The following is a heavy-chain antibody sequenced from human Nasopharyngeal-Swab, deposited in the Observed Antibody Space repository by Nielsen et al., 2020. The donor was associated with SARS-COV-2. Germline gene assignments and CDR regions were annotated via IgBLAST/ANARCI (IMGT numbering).Heavy chain of an antibody. CDR3: AKAERYCSSTSCYDYYYYYGMDV. CDR1: GFTFSSYW. J-gene: IGHJ6*02. D-gene: IGHD2-2*01. Sequence: GGSLRLSCAASGFTFSSYWMHWVRQAPGKGLVWVSRINSDGSSTSYADSVKGRFTISRDNAKNTLYLQMNSLRAEDTAVYYCAKAERYCSSTSCYDYYYYYGMDVWGQGTTVTVSS. CDR2: INSDGSST. V-gene: IGHV3-74*01.